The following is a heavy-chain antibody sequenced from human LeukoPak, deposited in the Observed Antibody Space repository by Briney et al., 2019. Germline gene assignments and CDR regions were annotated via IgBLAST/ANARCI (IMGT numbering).Heavy chain of an antibody. J-gene: IGHJ4*02. CDR2: IVVGSGNT. CDR3: AAELPYSSSWWLALDY. V-gene: IGHV1-58*01. D-gene: IGHD6-13*01. Sequence: SVKVSCKASGFTVTSSAVKWVRQARGQRLEWIGWIVVGSGNTNYAQKFQERVTITRDMSTSTAYMELSSLRSEDTAVYYCAAELPYSSSWWLALDYWGQGTLVTVSS. CDR1: GFTVTSSA.